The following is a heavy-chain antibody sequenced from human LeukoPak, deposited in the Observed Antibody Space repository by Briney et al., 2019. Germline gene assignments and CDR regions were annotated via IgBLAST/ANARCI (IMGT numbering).Heavy chain of an antibody. CDR1: GFSLNYYW. J-gene: IGHJ4*02. CDR3: ARDVVEAAAAYYFDY. CDR2: ISNDGSDK. V-gene: IGHV3-30-3*01. Sequence: GGSLKLSCAASGFSLNYYWMTWVRQAPGKGLRWVAVISNDGSDKHCADSVKGRFTISRDNSKNTLYLQMNSLRPEDTAVYYCARDVVEAAAAYYFDYWGQGTLVTVSS. D-gene: IGHD6-13*01.